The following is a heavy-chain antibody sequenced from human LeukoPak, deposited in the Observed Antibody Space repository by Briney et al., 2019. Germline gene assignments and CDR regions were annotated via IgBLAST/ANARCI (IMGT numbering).Heavy chain of an antibody. CDR2: IYYSGST. CDR1: GGSISSSSYY. V-gene: IGHV4-61*01. J-gene: IGHJ6*02. CDR3: ARARYVGYCSGGSCYGVYYYGMDV. Sequence: SETLSLTCTVSGGSISSSSYYWSWIRQPPGKGLEWIGYIYYSGSTNYNPSLKSRVTISVDTSKNQFSLKLSSVTAADTAVYYCARARYVGYCSGGSCYGVYYYGMDVWGQGTTVTVSS. D-gene: IGHD2-15*01.